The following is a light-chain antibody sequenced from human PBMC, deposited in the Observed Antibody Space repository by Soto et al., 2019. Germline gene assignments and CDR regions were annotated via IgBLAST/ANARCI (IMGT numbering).Light chain of an antibody. V-gene: IGKV1-5*01. CDR2: DAS. CDR1: QSIRSW. CDR3: QQYDTHIWT. J-gene: IGKJ1*01. Sequence: IQMTQSPSTVSASLGDRVTITCRASQSIRSWVAWYQQKPGKAPNLLIFDASSLESGVPSRFSGSGSGRDFTLTISRLQPDDFGTYYCQQYDTHIWTFGQGTKVQIK.